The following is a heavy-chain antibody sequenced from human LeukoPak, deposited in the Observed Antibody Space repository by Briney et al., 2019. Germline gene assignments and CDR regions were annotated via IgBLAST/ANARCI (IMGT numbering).Heavy chain of an antibody. Sequence: PGGSLRLSCAASGFTFSSYGMHWVRQAPGKGLEWVSSISSSSSYIYYANSVKGRFTISRDNAKNSLYLQMNSLRAEDTAVYYCARHSGYDTNFDYWGQGTLVTVSS. V-gene: IGHV3-21*01. CDR1: GFTFSSYG. D-gene: IGHD5-12*01. CDR2: ISSSSSYI. J-gene: IGHJ4*02. CDR3: ARHSGYDTNFDY.